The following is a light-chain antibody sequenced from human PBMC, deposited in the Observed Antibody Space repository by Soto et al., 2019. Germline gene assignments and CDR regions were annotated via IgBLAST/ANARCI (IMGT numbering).Light chain of an antibody. CDR2: ATS. CDR3: QQSDSTPRS. Sequence: DIQMTQSPSSLSAIVGDRVTITCRASQSIRNYLNWYQQKPGKAPNLLIYATSTLQSGVPSRFSGSGSGTDFTLTISSLQPEDFATYYCQQSDSTPRSFGQGTKLEI. CDR1: QSIRNY. J-gene: IGKJ2*04. V-gene: IGKV1-39*01.